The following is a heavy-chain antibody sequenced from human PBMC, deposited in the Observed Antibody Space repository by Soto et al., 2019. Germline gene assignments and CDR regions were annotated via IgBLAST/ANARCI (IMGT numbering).Heavy chain of an antibody. Sequence: GGSLKTSCPGFRYPFPDYCIALVLQMPGKGLELMGIIYPSDSDTRYRPSFQGQVTISADKSISSAYLQWSSLRASDTAMYYCARGGVSTRTFDYWGQGTPVTVSS. CDR1: RYPFPDYC. D-gene: IGHD3-3*01. CDR3: ARGGVSTRTFDY. V-gene: IGHV5-51*01. CDR2: IYPSDSDT. J-gene: IGHJ4*02.